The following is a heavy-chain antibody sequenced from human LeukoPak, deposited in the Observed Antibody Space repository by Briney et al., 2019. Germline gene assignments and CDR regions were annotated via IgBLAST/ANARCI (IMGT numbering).Heavy chain of an antibody. D-gene: IGHD1-20*01. CDR1: GGSFSGYY. J-gene: IGHJ4*02. CDR3: ARGRYNWKLYRFDY. CDR2: INHSGST. V-gene: IGHV4-34*01. Sequence: SETLSLTCAVYGGSFSGYYWSWIRQPPGKGLEGRGEINHSGSTNYNPSLKSRVTISVDTYKNQFSLKLSSVTAADTAVYYCARGRYNWKLYRFDYWGQGTLVTVSS.